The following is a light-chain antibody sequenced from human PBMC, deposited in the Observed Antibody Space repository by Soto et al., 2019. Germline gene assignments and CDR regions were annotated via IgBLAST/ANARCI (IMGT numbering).Light chain of an antibody. CDR1: SGSVSTSDY. V-gene: IGLV8-61*01. J-gene: IGLJ2*01. Sequence: QTVVTQEPSISVSPGGTVTLTCGLNSGSVSTSDYPSWYQQTPGQAPRTLIYGTDTRSSGVPDRFSGSIVGNKAALTITGAQAEDESDYYCVLYMRSGISVFGGGTKLTVL. CDR2: GTD. CDR3: VLYMRSGISV.